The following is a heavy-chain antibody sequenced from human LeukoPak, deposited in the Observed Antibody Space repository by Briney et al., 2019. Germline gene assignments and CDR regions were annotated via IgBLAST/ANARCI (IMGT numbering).Heavy chain of an antibody. D-gene: IGHD3-10*01. CDR1: GFTFSSYW. CDR2: IKQDGSEK. Sequence: GGSLRLSCAAPGFTFSSYWMSWVRQAPGKGLEGVANIKQDGSEKYYVDSVKGRFTISRDNAKNSLYLQMNSLRAEDTAVYYCARDPSGSYYNVLDYWGQGTLVTVSS. CDR3: ARDPSGSYYNVLDY. V-gene: IGHV3-7*03. J-gene: IGHJ4*02.